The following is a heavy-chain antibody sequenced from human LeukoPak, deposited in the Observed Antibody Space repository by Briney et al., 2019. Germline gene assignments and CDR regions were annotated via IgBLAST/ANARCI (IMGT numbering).Heavy chain of an antibody. V-gene: IGHV3-23*01. D-gene: IGHD3-22*01. Sequence: PGGSLRLSCAASGFTFSSYAMSWVRQAPGKGLEWVSAISGSGGSTYYADSVKGRFTISRDNSKNTLYLQMNSLRAEDTAVYYCASHSNYYDSSGYYGYWGQGTLVTVSS. CDR3: ASHSNYYDSSGYYGY. CDR1: GFTFSSYA. CDR2: ISGSGGST. J-gene: IGHJ4*02.